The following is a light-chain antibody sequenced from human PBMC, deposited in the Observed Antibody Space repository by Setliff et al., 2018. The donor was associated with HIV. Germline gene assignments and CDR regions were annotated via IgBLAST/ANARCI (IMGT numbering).Light chain of an antibody. CDR2: DVT. CDR1: SSDVGRYNY. J-gene: IGLJ1*01. Sequence: QSALAQPRSVSGSPGQSVTISCTGTSSDVGRYNYLSWYQHRPDKAPRLMIYDVTKRPSGVPDRFSGSKSGNTASLTISGLQAEDEADYYCCSYAGSYTYVFGTGTKVTVL. CDR3: CSYAGSYTYV. V-gene: IGLV2-11*01.